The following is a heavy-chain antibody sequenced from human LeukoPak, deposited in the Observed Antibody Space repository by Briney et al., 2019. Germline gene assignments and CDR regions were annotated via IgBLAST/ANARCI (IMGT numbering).Heavy chain of an antibody. Sequence: SETLSLTCTVSGVSVSSGNYYWSWIRHPPGKGLEWIGYISYSGSTKYNPSLKSRVTISVDTSKNQFFLKLNSVTAADTAVYYCARGRDGYKSAFDIWGQGTMVTASS. V-gene: IGHV4-61*01. D-gene: IGHD5-24*01. J-gene: IGHJ3*02. CDR3: ARGRDGYKSAFDI. CDR1: GVSVSSGNYY. CDR2: ISYSGST.